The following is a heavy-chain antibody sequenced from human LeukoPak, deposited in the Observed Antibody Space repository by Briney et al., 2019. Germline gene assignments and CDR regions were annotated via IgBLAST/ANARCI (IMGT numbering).Heavy chain of an antibody. CDR1: GGTFSSYA. V-gene: IGHV1-69*13. D-gene: IGHD4-17*01. CDR3: ARDADYGDYAYYFDY. CDR2: IIPIFGTA. J-gene: IGHJ4*02. Sequence: VKVSCKASGGTFSSYAISWVRQAPGQGLEWMGGIIPIFGTANYAQKFQGRVTITADESTSTAYMELSSLRSEDTAVYYCARDADYGDYAYYFDYWGQGTLVTVSS.